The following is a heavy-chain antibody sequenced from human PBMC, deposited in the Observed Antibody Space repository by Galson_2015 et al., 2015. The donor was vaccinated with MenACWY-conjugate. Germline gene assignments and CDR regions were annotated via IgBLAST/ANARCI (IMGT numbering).Heavy chain of an antibody. J-gene: IGHJ4*02. CDR1: GFTFSSYW. CDR2: INSDGSST. Sequence: SLRLSCAASGFTFSSYWMHWVRQAPGKGLVWVSRINSDGSSTSYADSVKGRFTISRDNAKNTLYLQMNSLRAEDTAVYYCASPIAVAGTAVDYWGQGTLVTVSS. CDR3: ASPIAVAGTAVDY. V-gene: IGHV3-74*01. D-gene: IGHD6-19*01.